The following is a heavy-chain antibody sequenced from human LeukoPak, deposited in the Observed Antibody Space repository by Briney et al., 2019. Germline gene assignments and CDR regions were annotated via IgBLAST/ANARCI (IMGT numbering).Heavy chain of an antibody. CDR1: GGSFSGYY. CDR3: ASSVIAVAGTSSDY. Sequence: PSETPSLTCAVYGGSFSGYYWSWIRQPPGKGLEWIGEINHSGSTNYNPSLKSRVTISVDTSKNQFSLKLSSVTAADTAVYHCASSVIAVAGTSSDYWGQGTLVTVSS. D-gene: IGHD6-19*01. V-gene: IGHV4-34*01. CDR2: INHSGST. J-gene: IGHJ4*02.